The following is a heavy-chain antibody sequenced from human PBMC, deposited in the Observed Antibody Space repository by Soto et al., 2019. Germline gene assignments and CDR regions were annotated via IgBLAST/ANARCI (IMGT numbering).Heavy chain of an antibody. J-gene: IGHJ4*02. D-gene: IGHD2-2*01. CDR2: ISAYNGNT. Sequence: ASVKVSCKASGYTFTSYGISWVRQAPGQGLEWMGWISAYNGNTNYAQKLQGRVTMTTDTSTSTAYMELRSLRSDDTAVYYCARVVNDVVVPAAIVNFDYWGQGTLVTVSS. V-gene: IGHV1-18*01. CDR3: ARVVNDVVVPAAIVNFDY. CDR1: GYTFTSYG.